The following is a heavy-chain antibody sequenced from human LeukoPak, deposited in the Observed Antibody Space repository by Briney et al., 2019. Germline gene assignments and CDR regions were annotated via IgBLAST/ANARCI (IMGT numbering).Heavy chain of an antibody. V-gene: IGHV3-23*01. CDR3: AKASSLLRGPMVIYYFDF. CDR2: ISSSSSYI. J-gene: IGHJ4*02. D-gene: IGHD2-21*01. CDR1: GVTFSSYA. Sequence: GGSLRLSCAASGVTFSSYAMSWVRQAPGKGLEWVSSISSSSSYIYYTDSVKGRFTISRDNSKNTLYMEMKSLRAEDTAVYYCAKASSLLRGPMVIYYFDFWGQGTLVTVSS.